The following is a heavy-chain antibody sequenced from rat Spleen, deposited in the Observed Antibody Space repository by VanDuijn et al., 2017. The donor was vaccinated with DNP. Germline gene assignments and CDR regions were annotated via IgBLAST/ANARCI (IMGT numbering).Heavy chain of an antibody. Sequence: QVQLKESGPGLVQPSQTLSLTCTVSGLSFSSNSISWIRQPPGKGLEWMGVIWSDGGTEYNSAVKSRLSISRDTSKSQVFLKINSLHTEDTAMYFCARVGIPVTAVPYYFDYWGQGVMVTVSS. D-gene: IGHD2-2*01. CDR2: IWSDGGT. CDR1: GLSFSSNS. CDR3: ARVGIPVTAVPYYFDY. J-gene: IGHJ2*01. V-gene: IGHV2-47*01.